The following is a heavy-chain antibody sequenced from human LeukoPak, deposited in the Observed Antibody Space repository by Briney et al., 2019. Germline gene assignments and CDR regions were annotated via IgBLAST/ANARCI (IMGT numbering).Heavy chain of an antibody. CDR2: INKGGSYM. CDR1: GFTFRDYT. Sequence: GGSLRLSCAASGFTFRDYTMNWVRQTPGKGLEWVSAINKGGSYMTYADSVKGRFTVSRDNAKNSLFLQMNNLRVEDTAVYFCAREVLIVVEPAADTIDYWGQGTRVTVSS. D-gene: IGHD2-2*01. V-gene: IGHV3-21*01. J-gene: IGHJ4*02. CDR3: AREVLIVVEPAADTIDY.